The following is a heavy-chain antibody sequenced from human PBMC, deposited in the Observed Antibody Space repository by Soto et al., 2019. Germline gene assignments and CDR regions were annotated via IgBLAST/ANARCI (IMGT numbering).Heavy chain of an antibody. J-gene: IGHJ4*02. D-gene: IGHD1-1*01. V-gene: IGHV1-2*04. CDR2: INPNSGGT. Sequence: GASVKVSCKASGYTFTGYYMHWVRQAPGQGLEWMGWINPNSGGTNYAQKFQGWVTMTRDTSISTAYMELSRLRSDDTAVYYCARDASTGTSPYFDYWGQGTLVTVSS. CDR3: ARDASTGTSPYFDY. CDR1: GYTFTGYY.